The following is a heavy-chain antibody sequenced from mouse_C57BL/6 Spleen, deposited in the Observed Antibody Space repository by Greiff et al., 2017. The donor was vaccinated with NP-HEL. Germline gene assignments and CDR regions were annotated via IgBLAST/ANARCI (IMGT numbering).Heavy chain of an antibody. CDR2: IYIGNGYT. Sequence: EVQLQQSGAELVRPGSSVKLSCKTSGYTFTSYGINWVKQRPGQGLEWIGYIYIGNGYTEYHEKFKGKATLTSDTSSSTAYMQLSSLTSEDSGIYFCARAGYYYGSSVGYYAMDYWGQGTSVTVSS. D-gene: IGHD1-1*01. CDR3: ARAGYYYGSSVGYYAMDY. V-gene: IGHV1-58*01. CDR1: GYTFTSYG. J-gene: IGHJ4*01.